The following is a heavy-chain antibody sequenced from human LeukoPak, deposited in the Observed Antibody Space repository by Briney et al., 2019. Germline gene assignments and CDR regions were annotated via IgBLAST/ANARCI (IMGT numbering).Heavy chain of an antibody. V-gene: IGHV4-61*09. Sequence: TLSLTCTVSGGSISSGNNHWGWIRQPAGKGQEWIGHIYTSGSTNYNPSLKSRVTISVDTSKNQFSLKLSSVTAADTAVYYCATTTVTTSAGFDYWGQGTLVTVSS. CDR1: GGSISSGNNH. D-gene: IGHD4-17*01. CDR2: IYTSGST. CDR3: ATTTVTTSAGFDY. J-gene: IGHJ4*02.